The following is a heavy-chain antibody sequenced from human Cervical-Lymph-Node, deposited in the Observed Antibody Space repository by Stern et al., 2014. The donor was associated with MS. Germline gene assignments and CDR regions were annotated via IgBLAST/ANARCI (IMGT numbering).Heavy chain of an antibody. D-gene: IGHD2-2*01. J-gene: IGHJ4*02. V-gene: IGHV3-21*01. CDR2: IISISTSI. CDR3: ARRKDLPAFVPAFDS. Sequence: EVKVVEYGGGLVKSGGSLRISCEASGFTFSSYTMNWVREGEGKGLEWILWIISISTSIYYAYSVHGRFTISRDNARNSLYLQMNSLRAEDTAVYYCARRKDLPAFVPAFDSWGQGTLVTVSS. CDR1: GFTFSSYT.